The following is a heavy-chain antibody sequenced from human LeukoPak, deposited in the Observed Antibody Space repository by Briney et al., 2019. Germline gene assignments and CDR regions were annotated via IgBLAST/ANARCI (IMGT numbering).Heavy chain of an antibody. CDR2: IYYSGST. V-gene: IGHV4-59*08. CDR1: GGSISSNY. D-gene: IGHD4-17*01. Sequence: SETLSLTCTVSGGSISSNYWSWIRQPPGKGLEWIGYIYYSGSTNYNPSLKSRVTISVDTSKNQFSLKLSSVTAADTAVYYCARTPRTTVTGWYFDLWGRGTLVTVSS. J-gene: IGHJ2*01. CDR3: ARTPRTTVTGWYFDL.